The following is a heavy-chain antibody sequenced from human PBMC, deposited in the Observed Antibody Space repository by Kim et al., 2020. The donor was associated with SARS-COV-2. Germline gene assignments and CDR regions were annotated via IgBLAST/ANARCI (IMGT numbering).Heavy chain of an antibody. D-gene: IGHD3-22*01. J-gene: IGHJ3*02. V-gene: IGHV3-23*01. Sequence: GGSLRLSCAASGFTFSSYAMSWVRQAPGKGLEWVSAISGSGGSTYYADSVKGRFTISRDNSKNTLYLQMNSLRAEDTAVYYCAKGYYYDSRAPDAFDIWGQGTMVTVSS. CDR2: ISGSGGST. CDR1: GFTFSSYA. CDR3: AKGYYYDSRAPDAFDI.